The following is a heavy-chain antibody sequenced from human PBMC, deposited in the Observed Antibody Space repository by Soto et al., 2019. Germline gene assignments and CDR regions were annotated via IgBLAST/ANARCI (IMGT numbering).Heavy chain of an antibody. CDR2: IDPSGGIT. V-gene: IGHV1-46*04. J-gene: IGHJ4*02. D-gene: IGHD3-22*01. Sequence: QVQLSQFGAEVKKPGASVKVSCKASGYSFTNFHIHWVRQAPGQGLERRGMIDPSGGITRDAQRMQGRITMIRDASTSTVYMEGRSLKSENTAVYYGARDVIGYDNYETIGYYFDHWGQGTLVTVSS. CDR1: GYSFTNFH. CDR3: ARDVIGYDNYETIGYYFDH.